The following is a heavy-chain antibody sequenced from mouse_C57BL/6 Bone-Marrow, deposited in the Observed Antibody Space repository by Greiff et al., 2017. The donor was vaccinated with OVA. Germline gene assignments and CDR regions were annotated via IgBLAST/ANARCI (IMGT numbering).Heavy chain of an antibody. CDR2: ISYDGSN. J-gene: IGHJ4*01. V-gene: IGHV3-6*01. D-gene: IGHD2-5*01. CDR3: ARDYSNYGGVLYAMDY. Sequence: EVKLQESGPGLVKPSQSLSLTCSVTGYSITSGYYWNWIRQFPGNKLEWMGYISYDGSNNYNPSLKNRISITRDTSKNQFFLKLNSVTTEDTATYYCARDYSNYGGVLYAMDYWGQGTSVTVSS. CDR1: GYSITSGYY.